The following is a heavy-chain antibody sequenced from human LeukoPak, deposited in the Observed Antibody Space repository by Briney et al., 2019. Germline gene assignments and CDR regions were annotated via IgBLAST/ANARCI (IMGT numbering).Heavy chain of an antibody. D-gene: IGHD2-8*01. Sequence: GGSLRLSCAASGFTFSDYYMSWIRQAPGKGLEWVSYISSSSSYTNCADSVKGRFTISRDNAKNSLYLQMNSLRAEDTAVYYCARRGVYGDAFDIWGQGTMVTVSS. CDR2: ISSSSSYT. CDR1: GFTFSDYY. J-gene: IGHJ3*02. V-gene: IGHV3-11*06. CDR3: ARRGVYGDAFDI.